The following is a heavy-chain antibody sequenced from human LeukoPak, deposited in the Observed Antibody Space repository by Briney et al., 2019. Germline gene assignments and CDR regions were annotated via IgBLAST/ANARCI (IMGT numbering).Heavy chain of an antibody. CDR3: ARSTPYCTNGVCYTSFRFDP. D-gene: IGHD2-8*01. Sequence: SVTVSCKASGGTFSSYAISWVRQAPGQGLEWMGGIIPIFGTANYAQKFQGRVTITADESTSTAYMELSSLRSEDTAVCYCARSTPYCTNGVCYTSFRFDPWGQGTLVTVSS. CDR1: GGTFSSYA. J-gene: IGHJ5*02. V-gene: IGHV1-69*13. CDR2: IIPIFGTA.